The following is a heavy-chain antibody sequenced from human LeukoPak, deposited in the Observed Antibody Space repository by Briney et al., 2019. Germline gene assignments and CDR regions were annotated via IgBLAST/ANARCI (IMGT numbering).Heavy chain of an antibody. Sequence: GGSLRLSCTVSGFTVSSNSWSWVRQAPGKGLEWVSFIYSGGKTHSSDSVKGRFTISRDNSKNTLYLQMSSLRAEDTAIYYCARRAGEYSHPYDYWGQGTLVTASS. CDR1: GFTVSSNS. J-gene: IGHJ4*02. D-gene: IGHD2-15*01. CDR3: ARRAGEYSHPYDY. V-gene: IGHV3-53*01. CDR2: IYSGGKT.